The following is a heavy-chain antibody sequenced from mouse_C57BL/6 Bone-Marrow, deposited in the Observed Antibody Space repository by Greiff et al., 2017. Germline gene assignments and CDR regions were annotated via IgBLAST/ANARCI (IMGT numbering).Heavy chain of an antibody. CDR2: ISYDGSN. Sequence: EVHLVESGPGLVKPSQSLSLTCSVTGYSITSGYYWNWIRQFPGNKLEWMGYISYDGSNNYNPSLKNRISITRDTSKNQFFLKLNSVTTEDTATYYCARRGGQSGYYFDYWGQGTTLTVSS. CDR1: GYSITSGYY. D-gene: IGHD1-3*01. J-gene: IGHJ2*01. V-gene: IGHV3-6*01. CDR3: ARRGGQSGYYFDY.